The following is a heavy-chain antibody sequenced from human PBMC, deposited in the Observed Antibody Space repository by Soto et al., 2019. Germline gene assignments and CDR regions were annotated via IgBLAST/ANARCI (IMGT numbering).Heavy chain of an antibody. CDR3: ARGIAAAAARGMDV. J-gene: IGHJ6*02. D-gene: IGHD6-13*01. CDR1: GYTFTGYY. CDR2: INPNSGGT. Sequence: QVQLVQSGAEVKKPGASVKVSCKASGYTFTGYYMHWVRQAPGQGLEWMGWINPNSGGTNYAQKFQGWVNMTRDTSINTAYMELSRLRSDDTAVYYCARGIAAAAARGMDVWGQGTTVTVSS. V-gene: IGHV1-2*04.